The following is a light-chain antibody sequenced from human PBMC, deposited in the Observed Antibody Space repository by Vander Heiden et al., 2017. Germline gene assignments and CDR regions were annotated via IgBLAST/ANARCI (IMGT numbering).Light chain of an antibody. V-gene: IGLV1-40*01. J-gene: IGLJ2*01. CDR3: QSYDSSLSGVV. CDR1: TSNIGAGYD. Sequence: QSVLTQPPSVSGAPGQRVTISCTGRTSNIGAGYDVHWYQQLPGTAPKLLIYGDTNRPSGVPDRFSGSKSDTSASLAITGLQAEDEADYYCQSYDSSLSGVVFGGGTKLT. CDR2: GDT.